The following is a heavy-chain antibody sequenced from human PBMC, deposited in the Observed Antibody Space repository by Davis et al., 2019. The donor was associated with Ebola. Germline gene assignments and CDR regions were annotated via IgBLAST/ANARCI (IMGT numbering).Heavy chain of an antibody. CDR1: GGSFSGYY. V-gene: IGHV4-59*01. CDR2: IYYSGST. CDR3: AREEKGYCSSTSCYKYYYYYYMDV. D-gene: IGHD2-2*02. J-gene: IGHJ6*03. Sequence: PSETLSLTCAVYGGSFSGYYWSWIRQPPGKGLEWIGYIYYSGSTNYNPSLKSRVTISVDTSKNQFSLKLSSVTAADTAVYYCAREEKGYCSSTSCYKYYYYYYMDVWGKGTTVTVSS.